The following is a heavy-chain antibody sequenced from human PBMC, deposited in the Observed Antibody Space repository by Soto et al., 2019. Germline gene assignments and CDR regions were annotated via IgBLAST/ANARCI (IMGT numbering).Heavy chain of an antibody. CDR2: IYYSGST. CDR3: ARHLGYCSGGSCLLNWFDP. Sequence: PSETLSLTCTVSGGSISSSSYYWGRISKPPGKGLEWIGSIYYSGSTYYNPSLKSRVTISVDTSKNQFSLKLSSVTAADTAVYYCARHLGYCSGGSCLLNWFDPWGQGTLVTVSS. V-gene: IGHV4-39*01. D-gene: IGHD2-15*01. CDR1: GGSISSSSYY. J-gene: IGHJ5*02.